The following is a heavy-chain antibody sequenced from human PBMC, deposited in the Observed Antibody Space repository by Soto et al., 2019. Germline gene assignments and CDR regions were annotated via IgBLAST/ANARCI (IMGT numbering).Heavy chain of an antibody. J-gene: IGHJ5*02. CDR3: ARDRGPSSGYYPYWFDP. CDR1: GVTFSSYA. D-gene: IGHD3-22*01. V-gene: IGHV1-69*12. Sequence: QVQLVQSGAEVKKPGSSVKVSCNASGVTFSSYAISWVRQAPGQGLEWMREIIPIFGTANYAQKFQGRVTITADESTSTAYLELSSLRSEDTAVYYCARDRGPSSGYYPYWFDPWGQGTLVTVSS. CDR2: IIPIFGTA.